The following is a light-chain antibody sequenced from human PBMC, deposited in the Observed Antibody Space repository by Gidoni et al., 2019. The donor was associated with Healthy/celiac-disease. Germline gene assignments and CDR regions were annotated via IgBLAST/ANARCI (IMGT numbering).Light chain of an antibody. CDR3: SSYTSSSTRV. V-gene: IGLV2-14*01. CDR2: DVS. CDR1: SSDVGCYNY. Sequence: QSALTQPPSVSGSPGQSITISCTGTSSDVGCYNYVSWYQQHPGKAPKLMIYDVSNRPSGVSNRFSGSKSGNTASLTISGLQAEDEADYYCSSYTSSSTRVFGTGTKVTVL. J-gene: IGLJ1*01.